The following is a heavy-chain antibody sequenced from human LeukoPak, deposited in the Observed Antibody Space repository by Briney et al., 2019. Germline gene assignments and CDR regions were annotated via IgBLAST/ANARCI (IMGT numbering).Heavy chain of an antibody. CDR2: IYTSGST. J-gene: IGHJ4*02. CDR1: GGSISSGSYY. CDR3: ARETLSSGYLDY. V-gene: IGHV4-61*02. Sequence: SETLSLTCTVSGGSISSGSYYWSWIRQPAGKGLEWIGRIYTSGSTNYNPSLKSRVTISVDTSKNQFSLKLSSVTAADTAVYYCARETLSSGYLDYWGQGTLVTVSS. D-gene: IGHD3-22*01.